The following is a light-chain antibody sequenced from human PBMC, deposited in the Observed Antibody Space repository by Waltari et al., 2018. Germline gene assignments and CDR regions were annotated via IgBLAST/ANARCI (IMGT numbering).Light chain of an antibody. V-gene: IGLV2-23*01. CDR2: EAT. J-gene: IGLJ1*01. CDR1: STDLASYNL. CDR3: CSDTGSSTSYG. Sequence: QSALSQPASVSGSPGQSLTITCTGASTDLASYNLVAWYQHHPNRAPKLIMYEATTRPSGISNRFSGAKSGATASLRISGLQADDEADYYCCSDTGSSTSYGCGGGTKVTVL.